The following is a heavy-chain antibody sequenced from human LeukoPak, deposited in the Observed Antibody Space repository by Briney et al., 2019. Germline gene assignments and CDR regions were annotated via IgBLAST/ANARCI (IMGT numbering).Heavy chain of an antibody. V-gene: IGHV3-30*18. CDR3: AKDPRRIKYSSGWWDYFDY. CDR2: ISYDGSNK. J-gene: IGHJ4*02. CDR1: GFTFSRYG. Sequence: PGRSLRLSCAASGFTFSRYGMHWVRQAPGKGLEWVAVISYDGSNKYYADSVKGRFTISRDNSKNTLYLQMNSLRAEDTAVYYCAKDPRRIKYSSGWWDYFDYWGQGTLVTVSS. D-gene: IGHD6-19*01.